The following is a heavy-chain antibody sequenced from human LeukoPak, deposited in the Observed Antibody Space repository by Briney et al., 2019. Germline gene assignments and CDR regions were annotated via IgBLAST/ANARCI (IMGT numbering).Heavy chain of an antibody. CDR2: IIPIFGTA. D-gene: IGHD5-12*01. CDR1: GGTFSSYA. Sequence: ASVKVSCKASGGTFSSYAISWVRQAPGQGLEWMGGIIPIFGTANYAQKFQGRVTITADKSTSTAYMELSSLRSEDTAVYYCARDYLVVTTITETYYYYYGMDVWGKGTTVTVSS. J-gene: IGHJ6*04. V-gene: IGHV1-69*06. CDR3: ARDYLVVTTITETYYYYYGMDV.